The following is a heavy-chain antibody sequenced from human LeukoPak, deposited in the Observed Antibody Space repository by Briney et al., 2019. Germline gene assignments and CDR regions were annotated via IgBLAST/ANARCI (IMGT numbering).Heavy chain of an antibody. CDR3: ATVYTAWELLPGDFDI. CDR2: FDPEDGET. Sequence: ASVKVSCKVSGYTLTELSMHWVRQAPGKGLEWMGGFDPEDGETIYAQKFQGRVTMTEDTSTDTAYMELSSLRSEDTAVYYCATVYTAWELLPGDFDIWGQGTMVTVSS. CDR1: GYTLTELS. D-gene: IGHD1-26*01. J-gene: IGHJ3*02. V-gene: IGHV1-24*01.